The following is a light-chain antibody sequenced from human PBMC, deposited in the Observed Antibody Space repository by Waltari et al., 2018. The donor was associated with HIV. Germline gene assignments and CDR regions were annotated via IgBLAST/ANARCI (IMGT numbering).Light chain of an antibody. Sequence: QSALTQPASVSGSPGQSITISCTGTSSDVWSYNLVSWYQQHPGKAPKLLIYEGSKPPAGISNRFSCSKSCNTASLTISGLQAEDEADYHCCSYAGSSTYVFGGGTKLTVL. CDR3: CSYAGSSTYV. J-gene: IGLJ3*02. CDR1: SSDVWSYNL. CDR2: EGS. V-gene: IGLV2-23*01.